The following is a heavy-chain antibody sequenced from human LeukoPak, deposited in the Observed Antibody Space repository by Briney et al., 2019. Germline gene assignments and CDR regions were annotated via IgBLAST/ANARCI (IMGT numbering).Heavy chain of an antibody. CDR2: MNPNSGNT. Sequence: GASVKVSCKASGYTFTSYDVNWVRQATGQGLEWMGWMNPNSGNTGYAQKFQGRVTMTSNTSINTAYMELSSLGSDDTAVYYCAKQMNDYGDYHAGEFDYWGQGTLVTVSS. CDR1: GYTFTSYD. J-gene: IGHJ4*02. V-gene: IGHV1-8*01. D-gene: IGHD4-17*01. CDR3: AKQMNDYGDYHAGEFDY.